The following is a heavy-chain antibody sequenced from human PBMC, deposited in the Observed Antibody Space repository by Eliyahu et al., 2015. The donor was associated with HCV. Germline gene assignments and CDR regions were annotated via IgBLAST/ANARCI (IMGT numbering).Heavy chain of an antibody. Sequence: EVQLAESGGGLIQPGGSLRLSCAVSGFTVXSNYMSWVRQAPGKGLEWVSVIYSDGGTYYADSVKGRFTASRDTFKNTVYLQMNSLRVEDTAVYYCARGSGIAVAGSMFDYWGQGALVTVSS. CDR3: ARGSGIAVAGSMFDY. CDR2: IYSDGGT. D-gene: IGHD6-19*01. J-gene: IGHJ4*02. V-gene: IGHV3-53*01. CDR1: GFTVXSNY.